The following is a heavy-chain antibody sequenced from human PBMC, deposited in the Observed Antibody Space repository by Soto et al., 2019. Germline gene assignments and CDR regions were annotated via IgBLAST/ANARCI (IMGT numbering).Heavy chain of an antibody. Sequence: QVQLVQSGAEVKKPGSSVKVSCKASGGTFSSYAISWVRQAPGQGLEWMGGIIPIFGTANYAQKFQGRVTITADESTSTAYMELSSLRSEDTAVYYCASATYCGGDCYSEHDYWAREPWSPSPQ. D-gene: IGHD2-21*02. CDR2: IIPIFGTA. CDR3: ASATYCGGDCYSEHDY. J-gene: IGHJ4*02. V-gene: IGHV1-69*01. CDR1: GGTFSSYA.